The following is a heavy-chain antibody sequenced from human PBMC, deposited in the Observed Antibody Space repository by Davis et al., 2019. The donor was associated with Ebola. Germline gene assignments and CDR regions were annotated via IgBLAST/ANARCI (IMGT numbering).Heavy chain of an antibody. V-gene: IGHV3-30*18. D-gene: IGHD6-19*01. Sequence: GESLKISCAASGFTFSHYGMHWVRQAPGKGLEWVSVISYDGSDKYYADSVKGRFSISRDNSKNTLYLQLNSLRAEDTAVYYCAKGRQWLEYFDYWGQGTLVTVSS. J-gene: IGHJ4*02. CDR1: GFTFSHYG. CDR2: ISYDGSDK. CDR3: AKGRQWLEYFDY.